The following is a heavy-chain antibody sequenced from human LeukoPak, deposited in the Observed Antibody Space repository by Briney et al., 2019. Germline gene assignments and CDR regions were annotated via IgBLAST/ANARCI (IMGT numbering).Heavy chain of an antibody. CDR2: ISYDGSNK. V-gene: IGHV3-30-3*01. D-gene: IGHD3-10*01. J-gene: IGHJ4*02. CDR1: GFTFSSYA. Sequence: GGSLRLSCAASGFTFSSYAMHWVRQAPGKGLEWVAVISYDGSNKYYADSVKGRFTISRHNSKNTLYLQMNSLRAEDTAVYYCARDQRSNYYGSGIDYWGQGTLVTVSS. CDR3: ARDQRSNYYGSGIDY.